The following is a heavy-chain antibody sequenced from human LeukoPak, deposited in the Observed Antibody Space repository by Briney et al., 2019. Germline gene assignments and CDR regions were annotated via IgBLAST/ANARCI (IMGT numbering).Heavy chain of an antibody. CDR2: ISYDGSNK. V-gene: IGHV3-30*18. D-gene: IGHD3-22*01. CDR1: GFTFSSYG. CDR3: AKVNYDSSGYFNWFDP. J-gene: IGHJ5*02. Sequence: GRSLRLSCAASGFTFSSYGMHWVRQAPGKGLEWVAVISYDGSNKYYADSVKGRFTISRDNSKNTLYLQMNSLRAEDTAVYYCAKVNYDSSGYFNWFDPWGQGPLVTVSS.